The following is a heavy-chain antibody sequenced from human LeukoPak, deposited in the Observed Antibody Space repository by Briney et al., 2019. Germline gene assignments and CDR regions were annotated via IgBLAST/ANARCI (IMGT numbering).Heavy chain of an antibody. V-gene: IGHV1-18*01. CDR1: GYTFTSYG. Sequence: ASVKVSCKASGYTFTSYGISWVRQAPGQGLEWMGWISAYNGNTNYAQKLQGRVTMTTDTSTSTAYMELRSLRSDDTAVYSCARSYCSGGNCYQIWFDPWGQGTLVTVSS. D-gene: IGHD2-15*01. J-gene: IGHJ5*02. CDR2: ISAYNGNT. CDR3: ARSYCSGGNCYQIWFDP.